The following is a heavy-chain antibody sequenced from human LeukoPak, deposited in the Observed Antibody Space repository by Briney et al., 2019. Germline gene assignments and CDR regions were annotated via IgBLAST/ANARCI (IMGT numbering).Heavy chain of an antibody. CDR2: ISWNSGSI. Sequence: PGGSLRLPCAASGFTFDDYAMHWVRQAPGKGLEWVSGISWNSGSIGYADSVKGRFTISRDNAKNSLYLQMNSLRAEDTALYYCVRDLGGRSGHWGQGTLVTVSS. CDR1: GFTFDDYA. J-gene: IGHJ4*02. CDR3: VRDLGGRSGH. V-gene: IGHV3-9*01. D-gene: IGHD1-26*01.